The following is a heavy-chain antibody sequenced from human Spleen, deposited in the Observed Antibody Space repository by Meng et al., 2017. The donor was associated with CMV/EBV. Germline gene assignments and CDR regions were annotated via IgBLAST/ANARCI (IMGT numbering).Heavy chain of an antibody. CDR1: GGSISSYNW. V-gene: IGHV4-4*02. D-gene: IGHD6-19*01. CDR3: ARGVGGVAGFMGY. Sequence: AVSGGSISSYNWWSWVRQPPGKGREWIGEIFHSGSTTYNPSLKSRVTISVDKSKNQFSLKLRSVTAADTAVYYCARGVGGVAGFMGYWGQGTLVTVSS. CDR2: IFHSGST. J-gene: IGHJ4*02.